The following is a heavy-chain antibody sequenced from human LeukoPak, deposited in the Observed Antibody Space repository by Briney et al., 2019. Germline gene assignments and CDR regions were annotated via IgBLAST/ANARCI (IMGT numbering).Heavy chain of an antibody. D-gene: IGHD2-15*01. Sequence: SVKVSCKSSGGTFSSYAISWVRQAPGQGLEWMGGIIPIFGTANYAQKFQGRVTITAGESTSTAYMELSSLRSEDTAVYYCARNREYCGGGSCYHWFDPWGQGTLVTVSS. J-gene: IGHJ5*02. V-gene: IGHV1-69*13. CDR3: ARNREYCGGGSCYHWFDP. CDR2: IIPIFGTA. CDR1: GGTFSSYA.